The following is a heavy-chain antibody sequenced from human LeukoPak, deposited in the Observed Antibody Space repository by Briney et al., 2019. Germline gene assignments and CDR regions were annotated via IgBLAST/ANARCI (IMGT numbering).Heavy chain of an antibody. CDR3: ARYLEPYYFDY. V-gene: IGHV3-7*01. CDR2: IKQDGSEK. Sequence: GGSLRLSCAASGFTFSSYWMSWVCQAPGKGLEWVANIKQDGSEKYYVDSVKGRFTISRDNAKNSLYLQMNSLRAEDTAVYYCARYLEPYYFDYWGQGTLVTVSS. CDR1: GFTFSSYW. D-gene: IGHD5-24*01. J-gene: IGHJ4*02.